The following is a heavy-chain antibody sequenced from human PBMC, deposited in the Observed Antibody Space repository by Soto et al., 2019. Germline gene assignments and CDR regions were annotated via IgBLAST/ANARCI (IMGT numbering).Heavy chain of an antibody. CDR3: ARASTVIAVAGKVGLDY. D-gene: IGHD6-19*01. Sequence: QVQLVQSGAEVKKPGASVKVSCKASGYTFTGYYMHWVRQAPGQGLEWMGWINPNSGGTNYAQKFQGWVTMTRDTSISTAYMELSRLRSDDTAVYYCARASTVIAVAGKVGLDYWGQGTLVTLSS. CDR1: GYTFTGYY. J-gene: IGHJ4*02. V-gene: IGHV1-2*04. CDR2: INPNSGGT.